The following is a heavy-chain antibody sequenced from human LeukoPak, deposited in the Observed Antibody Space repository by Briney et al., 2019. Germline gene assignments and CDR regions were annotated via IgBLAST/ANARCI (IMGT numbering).Heavy chain of an antibody. CDR1: GFTFRSYG. D-gene: IGHD3-10*01. CDR3: ARGRPLWFGELLFEPLDY. Sequence: GGSLRLSCAASGFTFRSYGMHWVRQAPGKGLEWVAVMWYDGSNKYYADSVKGRFTISRDNSKNTLYLQMNSLRVEDTAVYYCARGRPLWFGELLFEPLDYWGQGTLVTVSS. CDR2: MWYDGSNK. J-gene: IGHJ4*02. V-gene: IGHV3-33*01.